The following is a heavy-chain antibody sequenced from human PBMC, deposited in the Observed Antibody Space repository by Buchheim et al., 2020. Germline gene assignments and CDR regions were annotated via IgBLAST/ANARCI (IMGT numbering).Heavy chain of an antibody. CDR2: ISGSGGST. J-gene: IGHJ6*02. V-gene: IGHV3-23*01. D-gene: IGHD6-19*01. CDR3: AKGPYSYSSGWYSSFNYYYYGMDV. CDR1: GFTFSSYA. Sequence: EVQLLESGGGLVQPGGSLRLSCAASGFTFSSYAMSWVRQAPGKGLEWVSAISGSGGSTYYAASVKGRFTISRDNSKNTLYLQMNSLRAEDTAVYYCAKGPYSYSSGWYSSFNYYYYGMDVWGQGTT.